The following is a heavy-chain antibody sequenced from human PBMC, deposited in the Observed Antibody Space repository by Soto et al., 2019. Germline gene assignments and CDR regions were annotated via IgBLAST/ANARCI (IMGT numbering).Heavy chain of an antibody. CDR1: GFTVSSNY. Sequence: TGGSLRLSCAASGFTVSSNYMSWVRQAPGKGLEWVSVIYSGGSTYYADSVKGRFTISRHNSKNTLYLQMNSLRAEDTAVYYCARDRAFYGDYPWDYYYYMDVWGKGTTVTVSS. D-gene: IGHD4-17*01. V-gene: IGHV3-53*04. CDR3: ARDRAFYGDYPWDYYYYMDV. CDR2: IYSGGST. J-gene: IGHJ6*03.